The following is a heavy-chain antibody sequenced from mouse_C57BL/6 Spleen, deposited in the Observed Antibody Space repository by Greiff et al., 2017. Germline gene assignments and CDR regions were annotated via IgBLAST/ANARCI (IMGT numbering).Heavy chain of an antibody. CDR1: GYTFTSYG. J-gene: IGHJ4*01. CDR3: ARREALYYAMDY. V-gene: IGHV1-81*01. CDR2: IYPRSGNT. Sequence: QVQLQQSGAELARPGASVKLSCKASGYTFTSYGISWVKQRTGQGLEWIGEIYPRSGNTYYNEKFKGKATLTADKSSSTAYMELRRLTSEDSAVYFCARREALYYAMDYWGQGTSVTVSS.